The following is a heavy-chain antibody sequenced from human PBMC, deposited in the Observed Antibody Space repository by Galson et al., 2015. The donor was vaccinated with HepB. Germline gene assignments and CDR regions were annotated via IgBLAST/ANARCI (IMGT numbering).Heavy chain of an antibody. CDR2: IIPILGIA. Sequence: SVKVPCKASGGTFSSYAISWVRQAPGQGLEWMGRIIPILGIANYAQKFQGRVTITADKSTSTAYMELSSLRSEDTAVYYCASGAGTGIAAVGGYYYYMDVWGKGTTVTVSS. CDR3: ASGAGTGIAAVGGYYYYMDV. CDR1: GGTFSSYA. D-gene: IGHD6-13*01. V-gene: IGHV1-69*04. J-gene: IGHJ6*03.